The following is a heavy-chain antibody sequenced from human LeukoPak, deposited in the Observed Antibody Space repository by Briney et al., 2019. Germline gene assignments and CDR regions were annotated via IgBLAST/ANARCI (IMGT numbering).Heavy chain of an antibody. CDR2: IIPILGIA. Sequence: ASVKVSCKASGYSFSSHDINWVRQATGQGLEWMGRIIPILGIANYAQKFQGRVTITADKSTSTAYMELSSLRSEDTAVYYCASILRYSWNAVDVWGKGTTVTVSS. D-gene: IGHD1-20*01. CDR1: GYSFSSHD. J-gene: IGHJ6*04. V-gene: IGHV1-69*04. CDR3: ASILRYSWNAVDV.